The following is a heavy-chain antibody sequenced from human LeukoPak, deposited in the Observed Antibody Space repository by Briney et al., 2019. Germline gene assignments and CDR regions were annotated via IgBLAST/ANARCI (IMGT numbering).Heavy chain of an antibody. CDR1: GLNFNNYP. CDR2: ISTGGDRA. CDR3: AVDCSSPSCYGQSAFDI. D-gene: IGHD2-2*01. V-gene: IGHV3-23*01. Sequence: GGSLRLSCAASGLNFNNYPMDWVRQAPGRGLGWVSAISTGGDRAYYADSVKGRFTTSRDNSRNTLFLQLSNLRADDTAIYYCAVDCSSPSCYGQSAFDIWGQGTMVTVSS. J-gene: IGHJ3*02.